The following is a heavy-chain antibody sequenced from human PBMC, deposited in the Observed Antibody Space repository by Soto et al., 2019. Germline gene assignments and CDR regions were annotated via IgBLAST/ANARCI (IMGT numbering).Heavy chain of an antibody. CDR3: ARDWYFDL. CDR2: ISSGSTTI. Sequence: EVQLVESGGGFVQPGGSLRLSCAASGFTLSDYGMNWVRQAPGKGLEWASYISSGSTTIFYADSVKGRLTISRDNAKNSLYLQMNSLRADDTAVYYCARDWYFDLWGRGTLVTVSS. CDR1: GFTLSDYG. J-gene: IGHJ2*01. V-gene: IGHV3-48*01.